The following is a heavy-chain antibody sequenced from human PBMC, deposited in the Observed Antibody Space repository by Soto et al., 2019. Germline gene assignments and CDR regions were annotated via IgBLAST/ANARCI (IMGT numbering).Heavy chain of an antibody. D-gene: IGHD6-19*01. CDR3: AKGVSSSAWSASDS. J-gene: IGHJ4*02. V-gene: IGHV3-23*01. Sequence: EVQLLESGGGLVQPGGSLRLSFAASGFTLSSYAMTWVRQAPGKGLEWVSVISDSDNATYYADSVKGRLTISRDNSKNTLHLQLNSLRAEDTAVYYCAKGVSSSAWSASDSWGQGTLVTVSA. CDR1: GFTLSSYA. CDR2: ISDSDNAT.